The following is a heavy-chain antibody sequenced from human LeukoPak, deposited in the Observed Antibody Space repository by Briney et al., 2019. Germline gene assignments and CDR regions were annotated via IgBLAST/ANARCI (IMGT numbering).Heavy chain of an antibody. J-gene: IGHJ4*02. D-gene: IGHD4-17*01. CDR1: GSTFSSYV. CDR2: IWHDGRNQ. Sequence: GGSLRLSCAASGSTFSSYVMHWVRQAPGKGLEWVAVIWHDGRNQYYADSVKGRFTISRDNSKNTLYLQMNSLRAEDTAVYYCAREYTTGTTGMGFDYWGQGTLVTVSS. V-gene: IGHV3-33*08. CDR3: AREYTTGTTGMGFDY.